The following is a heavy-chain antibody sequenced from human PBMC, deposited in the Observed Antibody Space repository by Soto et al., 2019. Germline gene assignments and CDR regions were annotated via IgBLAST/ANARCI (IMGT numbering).Heavy chain of an antibody. CDR3: ARDARGTRFFDEMDI. Sequence: GAAVKGSFKASGYIFTGYHIHWVRQAPGRGLDGMGWINHNSGDTEYAQTFQGRVTMTRDTSFNLVYMEMRGMMSDDAAVYYCARDARGTRFFDEMDICGHGTTVTVS. V-gene: IGHV1-2*02. CDR2: INHNSGDT. J-gene: IGHJ6*02. D-gene: IGHD3-9*01. CDR1: GYIFTGYH.